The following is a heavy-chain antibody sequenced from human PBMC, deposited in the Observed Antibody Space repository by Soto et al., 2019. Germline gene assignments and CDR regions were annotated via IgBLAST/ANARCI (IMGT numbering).Heavy chain of an antibody. CDR2: IYYTGST. CDR1: GGSISTYY. V-gene: IGHV4-59*01. J-gene: IGHJ5*02. D-gene: IGHD6-13*01. CDR3: ARAAREAYSSSLNWFAP. Sequence: PSETLSLTCTVSGGSISTYYWSWIRQPPGKGLEWIGYIYYTGSTKYNPSLKSRLTISVDTSKNQFSLKLTSVTAADTAVYYCARAAREAYSSSLNWFAPRGQGTLVTVPQ.